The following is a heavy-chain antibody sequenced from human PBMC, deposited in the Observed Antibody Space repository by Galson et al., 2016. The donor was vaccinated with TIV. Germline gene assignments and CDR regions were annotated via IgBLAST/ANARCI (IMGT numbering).Heavy chain of an antibody. Sequence: SVKVSCKASGYTFTSYHLHWVRQAPGQGLEWMGIIKDTGVTTTYPQRFQGRLTITRDTSTPTVYMELSSLRSEDTAVYHCAREMPATFFFDYWGQGTLVTVSS. V-gene: IGHV1-46*01. CDR1: GYTFTSYH. J-gene: IGHJ4*02. CDR2: IKDTGVTT. CDR3: AREMPATFFFDY. D-gene: IGHD2-2*01.